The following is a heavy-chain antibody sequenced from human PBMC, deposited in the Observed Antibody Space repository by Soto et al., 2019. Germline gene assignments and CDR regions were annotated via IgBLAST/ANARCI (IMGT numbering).Heavy chain of an antibody. CDR2: IYSGGST. Sequence: EVQLVESGGGLIQPGGALRLSCAASGCTVSRNYMSWVHQARGKGLEWVSVIYSGGSTYYADSVKGRFTISSDNSKNTLYLQMNSLRAEDTAVYYCARTVYSYGPSDYWGQGTLVTVSS. V-gene: IGHV3-53*01. CDR1: GCTVSRNY. CDR3: ARTVYSYGPSDY. J-gene: IGHJ4*02. D-gene: IGHD5-18*01.